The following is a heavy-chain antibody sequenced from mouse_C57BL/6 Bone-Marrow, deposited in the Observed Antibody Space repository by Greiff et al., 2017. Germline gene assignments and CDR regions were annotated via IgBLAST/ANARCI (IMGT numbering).Heavy chain of an antibody. J-gene: IGHJ4*01. CDR2: IHPSDSDT. D-gene: IGHD1-1*01. V-gene: IGHV1-74*01. CDR1: GYTFTSYW. Sequence: QVQLKQPGAELVKPGASVKVSCNASGYTFTSYWMHWVKQRPGQGLEWIGRIHPSDSDTNYNQKFKGKATLTVDKSSSTAYMQLSSLTSEDSAVYYCAITYYYGSSFYYAMDYWGQGTSVTVSS. CDR3: AITYYYGSSFYYAMDY.